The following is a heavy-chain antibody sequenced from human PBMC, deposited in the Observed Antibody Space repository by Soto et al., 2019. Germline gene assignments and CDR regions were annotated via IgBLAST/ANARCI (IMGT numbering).Heavy chain of an antibody. CDR2: IFSNDEK. D-gene: IGHD1-7*01. Sequence: SGPTLVNPTETLTLTCTVSGFSLSNARMGVSWIRQPPGKALEWLAHIFSNDEKSYSTSLKSRLTISKDTSKSQVVLTMTNVDPVDTGTYFCARALREELPIYYFDSWGQGTLVTVSS. V-gene: IGHV2-26*01. CDR3: ARALREELPIYYFDS. CDR1: GFSLSNARMG. J-gene: IGHJ4*02.